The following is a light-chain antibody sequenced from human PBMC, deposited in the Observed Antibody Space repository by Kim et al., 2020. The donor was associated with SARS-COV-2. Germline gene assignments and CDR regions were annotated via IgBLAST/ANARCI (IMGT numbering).Light chain of an antibody. Sequence: SSELTQDPAVSVALGQTVRITCQGDSLRSYYVSWYQQKPGQAPVLVIYGKNNRPSGIPDRFSGSSSGNTASLTITGAQAEDEADYYCNSRDSSGNLYWVFGGGTQLTVL. CDR3: NSRDSSGNLYWV. CDR1: SLRSYY. J-gene: IGLJ3*02. V-gene: IGLV3-19*01. CDR2: GKN.